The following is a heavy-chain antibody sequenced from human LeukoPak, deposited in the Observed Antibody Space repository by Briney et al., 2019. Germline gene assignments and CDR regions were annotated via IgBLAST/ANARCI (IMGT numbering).Heavy chain of an antibody. V-gene: IGHV3-23*01. Sequence: GGSLRLSCTASGFTFSNYAMNWVRQAPGKGLEWVSSISGSGGGANYADSVKGRFTISRDNSKNTLYVQMNSLRAEDTPVYYCAKNLESFGDSATDYWGQGTLVTVSS. CDR1: GFTFSNYA. D-gene: IGHD4-17*01. CDR2: ISGSGGGA. J-gene: IGHJ4*02. CDR3: AKNLESFGDSATDY.